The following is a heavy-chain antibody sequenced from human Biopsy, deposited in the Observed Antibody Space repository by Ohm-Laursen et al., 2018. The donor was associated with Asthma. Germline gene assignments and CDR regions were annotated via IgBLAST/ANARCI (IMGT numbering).Heavy chain of an antibody. V-gene: IGHV1-69*13. CDR2: IMTVFGTT. Sequence: ASVKVSCKAPGGTFSNFAISWVRQAPGQGLEWLGGIMTVFGTTKYAQKLQGRVTITADESTSTAYMEVTSLRSEDTAIYYCARCQVGYSSGWSLLLKKIYYSGMDGWGQGAAVTVSS. J-gene: IGHJ6*02. CDR1: GGTFSNFA. CDR3: ARCQVGYSSGWSLLLKKIYYSGMDG. D-gene: IGHD6-19*01.